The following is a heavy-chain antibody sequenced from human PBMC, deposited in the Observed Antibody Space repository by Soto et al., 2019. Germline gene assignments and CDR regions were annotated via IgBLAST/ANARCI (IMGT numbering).Heavy chain of an antibody. Sequence: GGSLRLSCEASGFTLTTYTMHWVRQASGKGLEWVSSITSSSGHIYYADSVKGRFTISRDNARNSLYLQMNSLRAEDTAVYYCVRERGLSSFYGMDVWGQGTTVTVSS. CDR1: GFTLTTYT. D-gene: IGHD3-10*01. J-gene: IGHJ6*02. CDR3: VRERGLSSFYGMDV. V-gene: IGHV3-21*01. CDR2: ITSSSGHI.